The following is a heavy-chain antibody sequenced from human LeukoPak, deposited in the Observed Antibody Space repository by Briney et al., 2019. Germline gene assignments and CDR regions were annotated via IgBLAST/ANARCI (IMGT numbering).Heavy chain of an antibody. CDR2: ISGSSNFI. J-gene: IGHJ4*02. D-gene: IGHD4-23*01. Sequence: GGSLRLSCAASEFTFSGYTMNWVRQAPGKGLEWVSSISGSSNFIYYADSVKGRFTISRDNAKNSLYLQMNTLRDEDTAVYYCARETASVVTYCFDLWGQGTLVTVSS. CDR1: EFTFSGYT. CDR3: ARETASVVTYCFDL. V-gene: IGHV3-21*01.